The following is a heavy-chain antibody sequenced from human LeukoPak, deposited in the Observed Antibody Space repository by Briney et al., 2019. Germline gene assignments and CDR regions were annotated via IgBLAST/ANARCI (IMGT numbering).Heavy chain of an antibody. Sequence: SETLSLTCAVYGGSLSGYYWSWIRQPPGKGLEWIGEINHSGSTNYNPSLKSRVTISVDTSKNQFSLKLSSVTAADTAVYYCARAQRGRRITMVRGVIINGPSDAFDIWGQGTMVTVSS. V-gene: IGHV4-34*01. CDR3: ARAQRGRRITMVRGVIINGPSDAFDI. J-gene: IGHJ3*02. CDR2: INHSGST. D-gene: IGHD3-10*01. CDR1: GGSLSGYY.